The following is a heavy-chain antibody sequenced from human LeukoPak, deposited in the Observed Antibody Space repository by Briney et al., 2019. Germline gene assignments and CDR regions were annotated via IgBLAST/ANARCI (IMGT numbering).Heavy chain of an antibody. Sequence: GGSLRLSCAASGFTFSDYYMSWIRQAPGKGLEWVSYISSSGSTIYYADSVKGRFTISRDNAKNSLYLQMNSLRAEDTAVYYCAIETTTGPLDYWGQGTLVTVSS. CDR3: AIETTTGPLDY. CDR2: ISSSGSTI. D-gene: IGHD1-1*01. V-gene: IGHV3-11*04. CDR1: GFTFSDYY. J-gene: IGHJ4*02.